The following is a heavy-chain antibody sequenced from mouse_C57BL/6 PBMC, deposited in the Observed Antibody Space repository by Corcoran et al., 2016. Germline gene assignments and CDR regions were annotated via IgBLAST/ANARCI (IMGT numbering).Heavy chain of an antibody. CDR2: INTYSGVP. V-gene: IGHV9-3*01. Sequence: QIQLVQSGPELKKPGETVKISCKASGYTFTTYVMSWVKQAPGKGLKWMGWINTYSGVPTYADDFKGRFAFSLETSASTAYLQINTLKNEDTATYFCASQNLAYWGQGTPVTVSA. CDR3: ASQNLAY. CDR1: GYTFTTYV. J-gene: IGHJ3*01.